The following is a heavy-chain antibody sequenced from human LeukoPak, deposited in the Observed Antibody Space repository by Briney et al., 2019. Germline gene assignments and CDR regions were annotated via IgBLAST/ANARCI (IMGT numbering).Heavy chain of an antibody. Sequence: PSETLSLTCAVSGGSISSGGYSWSWIRQPPGKGLEWIGYIYHSGSTYYNPSLKSRVTISVDRSKNQFSLKVNSVTAADTAVYYCARGIFGVVPGRGAFDIWGQGTMVTASS. D-gene: IGHD3-3*01. CDR1: GGSISSGGYS. J-gene: IGHJ3*02. V-gene: IGHV4-30-2*01. CDR2: IYHSGST. CDR3: ARGIFGVVPGRGAFDI.